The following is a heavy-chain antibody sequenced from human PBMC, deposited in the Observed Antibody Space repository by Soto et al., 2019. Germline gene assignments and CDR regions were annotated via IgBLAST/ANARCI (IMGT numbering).Heavy chain of an antibody. CDR2: IIPIFGTA. CDR1: GGTFSSYA. D-gene: IGHD5-18*01. J-gene: IGHJ4*02. Sequence: QVQLVQSGAEVKKPGSSVKVSCKASGGTFSSYAISWVRQAPGQGLEWMGGIIPIFGTANYAQKFQGRVTITRDKSPGTGLLEAGSPGSEDTAGYFWAALGGTAMVKIDYWGQGTLVTVSS. V-gene: IGHV1-69*06. CDR3: AALGGTAMVKIDY.